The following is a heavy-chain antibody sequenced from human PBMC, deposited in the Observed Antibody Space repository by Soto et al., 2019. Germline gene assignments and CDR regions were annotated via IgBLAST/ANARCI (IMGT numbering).Heavy chain of an antibody. CDR1: GGSIISSSCY. V-gene: IGHV4-39*01. Sequence: SETLSLTCTVSGGSIISSSCYWGWIRQPPGKGLEWIGSIYYSGSTYYNPSLKSRVTISVYTSKNQFSLKLSSVTAADTAVYYCARPGKKSGFIAVDGTGWFDPWGQGTLVTVS. J-gene: IGHJ5*02. CDR3: ARPGKKSGFIAVDGTGWFDP. D-gene: IGHD6-19*01. CDR2: IYYSGST.